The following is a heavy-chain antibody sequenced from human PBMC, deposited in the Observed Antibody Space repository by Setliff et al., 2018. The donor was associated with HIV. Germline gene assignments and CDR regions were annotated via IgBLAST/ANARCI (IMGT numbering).Heavy chain of an antibody. D-gene: IGHD6-25*01. J-gene: IGHJ4*02. CDR3: ARDVGSSAWPFDY. CDR2: ISSSEST. Sequence: SETLSLTCTVSGASISSGLYYWNWIRQPAGKGLEWIGRISSSESTTYSPSLKSRVTISVDTSKNQFSLNLRSVTAADTAVYYCARDVGSSAWPFDYWGQGALVTVSS. CDR1: GASISSGLYY. V-gene: IGHV4-61*02.